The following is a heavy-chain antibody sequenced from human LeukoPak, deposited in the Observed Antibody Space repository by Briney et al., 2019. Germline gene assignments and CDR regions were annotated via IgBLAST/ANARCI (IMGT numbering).Heavy chain of an antibody. CDR2: IYYSGST. D-gene: IGHD1-26*01. Sequence: SETLPLTCTVSGGSISSHYWSWIRQPPGKGLEWIGYIYYSGSTNHNPSLKSRVTISVDTSKNQFSLKLSSVTAADTAVYYCARAGSGSYYPYWGQGTLVTVSS. CDR1: GGSISSHY. CDR3: ARAGSGSYYPY. V-gene: IGHV4-59*11. J-gene: IGHJ4*02.